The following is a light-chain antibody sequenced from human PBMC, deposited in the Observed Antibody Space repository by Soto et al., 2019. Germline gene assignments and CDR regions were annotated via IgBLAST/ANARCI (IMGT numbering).Light chain of an antibody. Sequence: QSALTQPASLSGSPGQSITMFCIGTSNDVGGYNYVSWYQQHPGKAPKLIIYEVSNRPSGISSRFSGSKSANTASLTISGLQAEDEAEYYCSSFTGSTTWVFGGGTKLTVL. CDR3: SSFTGSTTWV. V-gene: IGLV2-14*01. CDR2: EVS. CDR1: SNDVGGYNY. J-gene: IGLJ3*02.